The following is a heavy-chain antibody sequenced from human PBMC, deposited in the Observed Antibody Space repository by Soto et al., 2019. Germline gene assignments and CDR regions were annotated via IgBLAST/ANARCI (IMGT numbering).Heavy chain of an antibody. J-gene: IGHJ5*01. CDR3: ARDEYQLLSSVYWFDS. D-gene: IGHD2-2*01. CDR2: IYHTGNT. Sequence: PSETLSLTCTVSGGAISDDPYWSWIRQTPGKGREWIGYIYHTGNTYYNPSLRSRVSISVAKSKSQFSLKLISVTAADTAVYFCARDEYQLLSSVYWFDSWGQGTLVTSPQ. V-gene: IGHV4-30-4*01. CDR1: GGAISDDPY.